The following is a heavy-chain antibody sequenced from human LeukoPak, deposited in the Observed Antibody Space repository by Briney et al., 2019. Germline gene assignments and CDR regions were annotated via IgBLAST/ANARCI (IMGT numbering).Heavy chain of an antibody. CDR3: DSGFDSGFFDK. CDR1: GFTFSSYA. D-gene: IGHD1-26*01. Sequence: SGGSLRLSCAASGFTFSSYAMSWVRQAPGKGLEWVSAISGSGGSTYYADSVKGRFTISRDNAKNSLYLQMNSLRAEDTAVYYCDSGFDSGFFDKWGQGTMVTVSS. J-gene: IGHJ4*02. V-gene: IGHV3-23*01. CDR2: ISGSGGST.